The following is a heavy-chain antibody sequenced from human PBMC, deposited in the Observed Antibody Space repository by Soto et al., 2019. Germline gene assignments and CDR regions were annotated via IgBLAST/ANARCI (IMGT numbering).Heavy chain of an antibody. V-gene: IGHV4-34*01. J-gene: IGHJ4*02. CDR1: GGSFSGYY. Sequence: LSLTCAVYGGSFSGYYWSCILQPPGKGLEWIGEINHSGSTNYNPSLKSRVTISVDTSENQFSLKLSSVTAADTAVYYCARGRIAARAPVDYWGQGTLVTVSS. D-gene: IGHD6-13*01. CDR2: INHSGST. CDR3: ARGRIAARAPVDY.